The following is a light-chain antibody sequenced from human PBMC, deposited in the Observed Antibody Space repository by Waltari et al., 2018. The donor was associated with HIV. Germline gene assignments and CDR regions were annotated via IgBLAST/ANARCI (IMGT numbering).Light chain of an antibody. V-gene: IGLV2-11*01. CDR2: GVT. J-gene: IGLJ2*01. CDR3: SSYAGRYTVI. CDR1: SRDVGAYDY. Sequence: QSALTQPRSVSGSPGQSVTISCTGSSRDVGAYDYVSWYQQYPGKAPKVILYGVTNRPSGIPDRFSGSKSGSTASLTISGPQAEDEADYYCSSYAGRYTVIFGGGTKLTVL.